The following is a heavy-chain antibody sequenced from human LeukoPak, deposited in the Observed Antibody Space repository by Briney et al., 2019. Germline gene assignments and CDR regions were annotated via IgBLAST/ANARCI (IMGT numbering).Heavy chain of an antibody. V-gene: IGHV5-51*01. CDR1: GYSFTSYW. Sequence: GESLKISCKGSGYSFTSYWIDWVRQMPGKGLEWMGIIYPGDSDTRYSPSFQGQVTISADKSISTAYLQWSSLKASDTAMYYCARHGPRWLHPFTAPRTYGMDVWGQGTTVTVSS. D-gene: IGHD5-24*01. J-gene: IGHJ6*02. CDR3: ARHGPRWLHPFTAPRTYGMDV. CDR2: IYPGDSDT.